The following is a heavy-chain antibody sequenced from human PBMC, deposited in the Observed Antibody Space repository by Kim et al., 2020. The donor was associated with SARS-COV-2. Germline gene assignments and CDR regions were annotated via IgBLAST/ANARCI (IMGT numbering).Heavy chain of an antibody. V-gene: IGHV3-23*01. J-gene: IGHJ4*02. CDR1: GFSFTTYA. CDR3: ANSKRGVNYFDY. Sequence: GGSLRLSCAASGFSFTTYAMTWVRQAPGKGLEWVSTVSGSGDNTYYTDSVKGRFTVSRDNSKNALYLQMNSLRAEDTAVYFCANSKRGVNYFDYWGQGTLVTVSS. CDR2: VSGSGDNT. D-gene: IGHD2-21*01.